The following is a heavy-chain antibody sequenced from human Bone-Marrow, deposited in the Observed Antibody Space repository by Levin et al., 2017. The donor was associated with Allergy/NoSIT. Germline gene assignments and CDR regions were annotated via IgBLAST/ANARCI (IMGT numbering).Heavy chain of an antibody. V-gene: IGHV4-34*01. D-gene: IGHD6-13*01. J-gene: IGHJ1*01. Sequence: SETLSLTCAVYGGSFSDSYWSWVRQTPGKGLEWIAEINHSGITNYNPSLKSRVTISVDTSKNQFSLKLSSVTAADKAVDYGAKGLTGCSSSWLFEHWGQGALVSVSS. CDR2: INHSGIT. CDR1: GGSFSDSY. CDR3: AKGLTGCSSSWLFEH.